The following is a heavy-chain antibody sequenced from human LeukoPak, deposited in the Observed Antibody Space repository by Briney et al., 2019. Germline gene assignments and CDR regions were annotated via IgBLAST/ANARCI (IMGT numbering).Heavy chain of an antibody. CDR1: GYTFTSYG. V-gene: IGHV1-18*01. CDR3: ARESGLGCSSTSCPPEYFQH. J-gene: IGHJ1*01. Sequence: ASVKVSCKASGYTFTSYGISWVRQAPGQGLEWMGWISAYNGNTNYAQKLQGRATMTTDTSTSTAYVELRSLRSDDTAVYYCARESGLGCSSTSCPPEYFQHWGQGTLVTVSS. D-gene: IGHD2-2*01. CDR2: ISAYNGNT.